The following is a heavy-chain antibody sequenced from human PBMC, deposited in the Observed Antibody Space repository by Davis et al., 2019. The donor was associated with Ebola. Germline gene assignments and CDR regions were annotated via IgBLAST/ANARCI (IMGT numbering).Heavy chain of an antibody. CDR3: TTDRGIAIRPLFDC. Sequence: GESLKISCTASAFTLSNAWMGWVRQAPGKGLEWVGRIKSKSGGGTTDHAAPVKGRFTISRDESKNTLYLQMSSLKTEDTGVYFCTTDRGIAIRPLFDCWGQGTLVTVSS. V-gene: IGHV3-15*01. D-gene: IGHD6-6*01. CDR1: AFTLSNAW. CDR2: IKSKSGGGTT. J-gene: IGHJ4*02.